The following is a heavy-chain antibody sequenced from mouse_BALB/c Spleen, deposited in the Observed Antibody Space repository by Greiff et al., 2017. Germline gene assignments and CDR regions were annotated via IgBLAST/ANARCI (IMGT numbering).Heavy chain of an antibody. D-gene: IGHD4-1*01. CDR1: GFNIKDTY. CDR3: ASPLTGYYAMDY. V-gene: IGHV14-3*02. J-gene: IGHJ4*01. Sequence: VQLQQSGAELVKPGASVKLSCTASGFNIKDTYMHWVKQRPEQGLEWIGRIDPANGNTIYDPKFQGKASITADTSSNTAYLQLSSLTSEDTAVYYCASPLTGYYAMDYWGQGTSVTVSS. CDR2: IDPANGNT.